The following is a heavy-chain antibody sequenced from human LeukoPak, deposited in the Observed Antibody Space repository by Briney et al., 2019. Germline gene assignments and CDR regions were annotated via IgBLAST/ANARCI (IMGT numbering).Heavy chain of an antibody. J-gene: IGHJ4*02. V-gene: IGHV1-69*04. CDR2: IIPILDIT. CDR1: GGTFRSYG. Sequence: ASVKVSCKASGGTFRSYGISWVRQAPGQGLEWMGRIIPILDITNYAQKLQGRVTITADKSTSTAYMELSSLRSEDTAVYYCARDGLEMATISDYWGQGTLVTVS. CDR3: ARDGLEMATISDY. D-gene: IGHD5-24*01.